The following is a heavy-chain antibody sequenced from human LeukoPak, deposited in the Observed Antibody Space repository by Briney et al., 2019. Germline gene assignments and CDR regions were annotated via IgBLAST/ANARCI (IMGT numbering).Heavy chain of an antibody. CDR1: GFSFSKYW. J-gene: IGHJ4*02. Sequence: GGSLRLSCAASGFSFSKYWMHWVRQTPGEGLVWVARIKEDGTYTSYADSVKGRFTISRDNARNTVFLQMNSLRAEDTAVYYCERVFDLGTPPGDDFAFGGRGPLATVPS. CDR3: ERVFDLGTPPGDDFAF. V-gene: IGHV3-74*01. D-gene: IGHD3-9*01. CDR2: IKEDGTYT.